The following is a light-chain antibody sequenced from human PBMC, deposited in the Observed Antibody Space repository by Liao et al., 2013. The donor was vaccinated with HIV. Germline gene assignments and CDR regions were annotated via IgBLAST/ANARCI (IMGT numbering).Light chain of an antibody. J-gene: IGLJ2*01. CDR3: QTWDRDTVI. Sequence: SYVLTQTPSVSVAPGKTATVTCGGSNIGSKSVHWYQQKPGQAPLLVIYYDTDRPSGIPERFSGSKSGNTATLTISGTQAMDEADYYCQTWDRDTVIFGGGTKLTVL. V-gene: IGLV3-21*01. CDR1: NIGSKS. CDR2: YDT.